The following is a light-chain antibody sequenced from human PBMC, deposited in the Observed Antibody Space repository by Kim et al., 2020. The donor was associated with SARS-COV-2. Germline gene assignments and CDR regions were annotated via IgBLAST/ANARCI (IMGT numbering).Light chain of an antibody. CDR2: EDN. CDR1: GGSFHSNY. Sequence: KPVTSASTRSGGSFHSNYVQWYQRRPGSAPTTVIYEDNQRPSGVPDRFSGSIDSSSNSASLTISGLKTEDEADYYCQSYDSSNHVVFGGGTQLTVL. V-gene: IGLV6-57*03. J-gene: IGLJ2*01. CDR3: QSYDSSNHVV.